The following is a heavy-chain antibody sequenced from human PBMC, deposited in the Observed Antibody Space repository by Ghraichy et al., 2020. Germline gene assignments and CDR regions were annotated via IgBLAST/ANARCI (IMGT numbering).Heavy chain of an antibody. CDR1: GYSFTSYW. Sequence: GESLNVSCKGSGYSFTSYWIGWVRQMPGKGLEWMGIIYPGDSDTRYSPSFQGQVTISADKSISTAYLQWSSLKASDTAMYYCARLGGYCSSTSCASGYFQHWGQGTLVTVSS. CDR3: ARLGGYCSSTSCASGYFQH. D-gene: IGHD2-2*01. V-gene: IGHV5-51*01. J-gene: IGHJ1*01. CDR2: IYPGDSDT.